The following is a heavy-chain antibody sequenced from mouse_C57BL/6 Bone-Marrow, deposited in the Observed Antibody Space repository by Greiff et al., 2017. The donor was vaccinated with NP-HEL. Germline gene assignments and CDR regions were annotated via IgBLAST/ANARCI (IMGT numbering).Heavy chain of an antibody. D-gene: IGHD1-1*01. CDR3: AISPITTVVGFDY. Sequence: VQLQQSGAELAKPGASVKLSCKASGYTFTSYWMHWVKQRPGQGLEWIGYINPSSGSTKYNQKFKDKATLTADKSSSTAYMQLSSLTYEDSAVYYCAISPITTVVGFDYWGQGTTLTVSA. J-gene: IGHJ2*01. CDR2: INPSSGST. V-gene: IGHV1-7*01. CDR1: GYTFTSYW.